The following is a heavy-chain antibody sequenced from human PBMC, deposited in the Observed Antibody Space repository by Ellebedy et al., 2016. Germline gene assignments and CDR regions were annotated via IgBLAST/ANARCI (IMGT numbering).Heavy chain of an antibody. CDR3: ARHASSGEPWYFDL. D-gene: IGHD2-15*01. J-gene: IGHJ2*01. CDR2: IYTSGST. Sequence: SETLSLXXTVSGGSISSYYWSWIRQPAGKGLEWIGRIYTSGSTNYNPSLKSRVTISVDTSKNQFSLKLSSVTAADTAVYYCARHASSGEPWYFDLWGRGTLVTVSS. V-gene: IGHV4-4*07. CDR1: GGSISSYY.